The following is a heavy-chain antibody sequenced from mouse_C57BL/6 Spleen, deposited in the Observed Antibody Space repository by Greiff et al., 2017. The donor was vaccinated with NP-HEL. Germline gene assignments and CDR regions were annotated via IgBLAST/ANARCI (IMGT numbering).Heavy chain of an antibody. Sequence: VQLQQSGAELVKPGASVKISCKASGYAFSSYWMNWVKQRPGKGLEWIGQIYPGDGDTNYNGKFKGKATLTADKSSSTAYMQLSSLTSEDSAVYFCARSRNDGYYPDYWGQGTTLTVSS. V-gene: IGHV1-80*01. CDR3: ARSRNDGYYPDY. CDR1: GYAFSSYW. CDR2: IYPGDGDT. D-gene: IGHD2-3*01. J-gene: IGHJ2*01.